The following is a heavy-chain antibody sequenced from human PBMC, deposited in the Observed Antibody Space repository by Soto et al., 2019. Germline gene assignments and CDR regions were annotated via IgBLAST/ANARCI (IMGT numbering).Heavy chain of an antibody. V-gene: IGHV6-1*01. CDR2: TYYRSTRWYN. D-gene: IGHD1-7*01. CDR1: GDSVSSNSAA. CDR3: AGTTSLQRYYIDV. Sequence: PSQTLSLTCAISGDSVSSNSAAWNWIRQSPSRGLEWLGRTYYRSTRWYNDYAVSVKSRITVNPDTSKNQFSLHLNSVTPEDTAVYYCAGTTSLQRYYIDVWDKGTTVTVSS. J-gene: IGHJ6*03.